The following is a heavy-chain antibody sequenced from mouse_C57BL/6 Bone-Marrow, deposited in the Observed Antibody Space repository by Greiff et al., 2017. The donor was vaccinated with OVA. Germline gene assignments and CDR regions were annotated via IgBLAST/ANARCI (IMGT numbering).Heavy chain of an antibody. V-gene: IGHV1-82*01. D-gene: IGHD3-2*02. J-gene: IGHJ2*01. CDR1: GYAFSSSW. CDR3: ARQLRLRDFDY. CDR2: IYPGDGDT. Sequence: QVQLKESGPELVKPGASVKISCKASGYAFSSSWMNWVKQRPGKGLEWIGRIYPGDGDTNYNGKFKGKATLTADKSSSTAYMQLSSLTSEDSAVYFCARQLRLRDFDYWGQGTTLTVSS.